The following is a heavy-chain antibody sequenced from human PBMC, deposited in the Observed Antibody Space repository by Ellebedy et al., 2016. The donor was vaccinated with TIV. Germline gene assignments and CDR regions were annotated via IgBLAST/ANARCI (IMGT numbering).Heavy chain of an antibody. CDR1: GDSISYKY. J-gene: IGHJ6*02. D-gene: IGHD3-10*01. Sequence: SETLSLXXTVSGDSISYKYWSWIRQPARKGLEWIGRIHSGGSTNYNPSLQSRVTMSVDSSKTQFSLKLSSVTAADTAVYYCARDNPHYYGSGSHYYYGMDVWGQGTTVTVSS. V-gene: IGHV4-4*07. CDR2: IHSGGST. CDR3: ARDNPHYYGSGSHYYYGMDV.